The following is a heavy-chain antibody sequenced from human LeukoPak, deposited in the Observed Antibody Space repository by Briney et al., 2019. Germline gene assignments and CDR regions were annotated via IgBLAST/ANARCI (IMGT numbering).Heavy chain of an antibody. CDR2: ISYSGST. V-gene: IGHV4-59*08. J-gene: IGHJ3*02. CDR3: ARQYGGSSKSFDSHAFDI. CDR1: GGSISSYY. D-gene: IGHD4-23*01. Sequence: PSETLSLTCTVSGGSISSYYWTWIRQPPGKGLEWIGYISYSGSTNYNPSLKSRVTMSVDTSKNQFSLKLSSVTAADTAVYYCARQYGGSSKSFDSHAFDIWGQGTMVTVSS.